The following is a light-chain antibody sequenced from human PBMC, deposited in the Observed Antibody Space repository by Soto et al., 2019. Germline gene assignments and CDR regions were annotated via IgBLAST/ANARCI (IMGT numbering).Light chain of an antibody. CDR3: QQGYSNPWT. J-gene: IGKJ1*01. Sequence: DIQMTQSPSSLSASVGDRVTITCRASQSISSYLNWYQQKPGKAPKLLTYAASNLQSGVPSRFSGSGSGTNFTLSLNSLQPEDFATYYCQQGYSNPWTFGQGTKVDIK. CDR2: AAS. V-gene: IGKV1-39*01. CDR1: QSISSY.